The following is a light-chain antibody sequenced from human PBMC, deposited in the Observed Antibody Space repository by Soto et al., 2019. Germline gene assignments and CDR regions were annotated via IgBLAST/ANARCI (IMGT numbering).Light chain of an antibody. Sequence: SVVSQPASVSGSPGQSITISCTGTSSDVGGYNYVSWYQHHPGKAPKLMIYDVSNRPSGVSNRFSGSKSGNTASLIISGLQAEDEADYYCSSYTSSSTLSTYVFGTGTKVTVL. J-gene: IGLJ1*01. V-gene: IGLV2-14*03. CDR3: SSYTSSSTLSTYV. CDR1: SSDVGGYNY. CDR2: DVS.